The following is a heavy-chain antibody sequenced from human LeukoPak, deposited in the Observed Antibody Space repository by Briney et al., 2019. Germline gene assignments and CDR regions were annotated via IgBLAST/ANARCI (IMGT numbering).Heavy chain of an antibody. V-gene: IGHV3-66*01. CDR1: GFTISSNY. D-gene: IGHD5-18*01. CDR2: IYGGGSP. J-gene: IGHJ4*02. Sequence: PGGSLRLSCAASGFTISSNYMNWVRQAPGKGLEWVSVIYGGGSPYYVDSVKGRFTISRDNSKNTLYLQMNSLRAEDTAVYYCARDLNTARFDYWGQGTLVTVSS. CDR3: ARDLNTARFDY.